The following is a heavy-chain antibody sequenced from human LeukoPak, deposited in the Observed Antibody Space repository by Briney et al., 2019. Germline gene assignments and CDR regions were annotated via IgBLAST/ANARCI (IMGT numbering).Heavy chain of an antibody. CDR2: ISANNGKT. Sequence: ASVKVSSKASGYTFATYGFCWVRQAPGHGLEWMGWISANNGKTNFAQKFQDRVSMTTDTSTTTAYMELTSLRPDDTAVYYCAKVAGDRLDSWGQGTLVTVSS. V-gene: IGHV1-18*01. D-gene: IGHD6-13*01. CDR1: GYTFATYG. CDR3: AKVAGDRLDS. J-gene: IGHJ4*02.